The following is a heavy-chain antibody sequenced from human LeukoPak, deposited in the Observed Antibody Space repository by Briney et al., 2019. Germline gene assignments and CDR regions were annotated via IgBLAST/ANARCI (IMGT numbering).Heavy chain of an antibody. J-gene: IGHJ3*02. Sequence: ASVKVSCKASGYSFTTHGISWVRQAPGQGLEWMGWISAYNGNTNYAQKLQGRVTMTTDTSTSTAYMELRSLRSDDTAVYYCARDYYGSGDDAFDIWGQGTMVTVSS. CDR2: ISAYNGNT. CDR1: GYSFTTHG. CDR3: ARDYYGSGDDAFDI. D-gene: IGHD3-10*01. V-gene: IGHV1-18*01.